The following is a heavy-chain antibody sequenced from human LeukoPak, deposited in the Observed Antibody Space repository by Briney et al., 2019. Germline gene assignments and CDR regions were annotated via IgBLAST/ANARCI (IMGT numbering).Heavy chain of an antibody. CDR3: ARVVLPGWAFDI. Sequence: SETLSLTCTVSGGSISSYYWSWIRQPPGKGLEWIGSIYYSGSTYYNPSLKSRVTISVDTSKNQFSLKLSSVTAADTAVYYCARVVLPGWAFDIWGQGTMVTVSS. V-gene: IGHV4-59*01. CDR1: GGSISSYY. D-gene: IGHD6-6*01. CDR2: IYYSGST. J-gene: IGHJ3*02.